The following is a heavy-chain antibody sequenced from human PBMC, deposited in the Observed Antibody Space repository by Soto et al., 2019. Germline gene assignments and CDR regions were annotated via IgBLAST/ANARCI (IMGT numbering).Heavy chain of an antibody. Sequence: PGGSLRLSCAASGFTFSSYSMNWVRQAPGKGLEWVSYISSSSSTIYYADSVKGRFTISRDNAKNSLYLQMNSLRAEDTAVYYCAREVLGYYYYMDVWGKGTTVTVSS. CDR3: AREVLGYYYYMDV. J-gene: IGHJ6*03. CDR2: ISSSSSTI. CDR1: GFTFSSYS. V-gene: IGHV3-48*01. D-gene: IGHD7-27*01.